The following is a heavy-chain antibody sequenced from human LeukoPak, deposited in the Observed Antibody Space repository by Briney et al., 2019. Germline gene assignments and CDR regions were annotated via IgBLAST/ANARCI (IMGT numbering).Heavy chain of an antibody. J-gene: IGHJ5*02. CDR2: INPNSGAT. CDR3: ARGLDLYPGYSYGQNWFDP. V-gene: IGHV1-2*02. Sequence: SSVKVSCKASGYTFTGYYIHWVRQAPGQGLEWMGWINPNSGATKYAQKIQGRVTMTRDTSISTVYMELSRLRSDDTAVYYCARGLDLYPGYSYGQNWFDPWGQGTLVTVSS. D-gene: IGHD5-18*01. CDR1: GYTFTGYY.